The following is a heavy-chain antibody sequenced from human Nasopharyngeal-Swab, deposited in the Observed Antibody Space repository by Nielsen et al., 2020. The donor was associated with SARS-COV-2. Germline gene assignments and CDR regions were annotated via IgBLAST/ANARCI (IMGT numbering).Heavy chain of an antibody. J-gene: IGHJ4*02. CDR1: GGSFSGYY. Sequence: SQTLSLTCAVYGGSFSGYYWSWIRQPPGKGLEWIGEINHSGSTNYNPSLKSRVTISVGTSKNQFSLKLSSVTAADTAVYYCARGLGQYYYDSSGYYFFDYWGQGTLVTVSS. CDR3: ARGLGQYYYDSSGYYFFDY. CDR2: INHSGST. V-gene: IGHV4-34*01. D-gene: IGHD3-22*01.